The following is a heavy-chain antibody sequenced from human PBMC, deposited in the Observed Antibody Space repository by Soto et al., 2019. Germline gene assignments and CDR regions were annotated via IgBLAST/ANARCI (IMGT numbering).Heavy chain of an antibody. V-gene: IGHV1-8*01. CDR2: MNPNSGNT. J-gene: IGHJ4*02. CDR1: GYTFTSYD. CDR3: ARGFYEYVWGGRAFFDY. D-gene: IGHD3-16*01. Sequence: QVQLVQSGAEVKKPGASVKVSCKASGYTFTSYDINWVRQATGQGLEWMGWMNPNSGNTGYAQKFQGRVTMTRNTSISTAYVELSSLGSEDTAVYYCARGFYEYVWGGRAFFDYWGQGTLVTVAA.